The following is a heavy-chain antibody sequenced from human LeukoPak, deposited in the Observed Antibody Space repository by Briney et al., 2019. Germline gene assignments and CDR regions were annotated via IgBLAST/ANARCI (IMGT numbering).Heavy chain of an antibody. CDR1: GFTFSNYD. V-gene: IGHV3-13*01. D-gene: IGHD1-14*01. J-gene: IGHJ3*02. CDR3: TRGQPGGFDI. Sequence: GSLRLSCAASGFTFSNYDMPWVRQSIGKGLERVSRIGTAGDTNYPDSVKGRFTIFRENAKKSLYLQMNSLRTGDTAMYYCTRGQPGGFDIWGQGTMVTVSS. CDR2: IGTAGDT.